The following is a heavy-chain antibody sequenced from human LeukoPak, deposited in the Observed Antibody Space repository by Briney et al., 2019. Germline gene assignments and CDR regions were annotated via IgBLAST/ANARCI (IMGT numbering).Heavy chain of an antibody. Sequence: GGSLRLSCAASGFTFSSYGMHWVRQAPGKGLEWVAFIRYDGSNKYNADSVKGRFTISRDNSKNTLYLQMNSLRAEDTAVYYCARPGDSSDAFDIWGQGTMVAVSS. CDR3: ARPGDSSDAFDI. D-gene: IGHD3-22*01. CDR1: GFTFSSYG. J-gene: IGHJ3*02. V-gene: IGHV3-30*02. CDR2: IRYDGSNK.